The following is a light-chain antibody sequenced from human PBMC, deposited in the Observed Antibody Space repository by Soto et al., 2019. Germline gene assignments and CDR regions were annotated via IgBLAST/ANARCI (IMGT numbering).Light chain of an antibody. J-gene: IGKJ4*01. CDR3: QQLPRYPST. CDR1: EDITNY. Sequence: IQLTQSPSSLSASVGDRVTVTCRASEDITNYLAWYQQKVGKAPKLLIYDASTLHSGVPSRFSGSGSGTAFTLPIRGLQPEDFATYYCQQLPRYPSTFGGGNNV. V-gene: IGKV1-9*01. CDR2: DAS.